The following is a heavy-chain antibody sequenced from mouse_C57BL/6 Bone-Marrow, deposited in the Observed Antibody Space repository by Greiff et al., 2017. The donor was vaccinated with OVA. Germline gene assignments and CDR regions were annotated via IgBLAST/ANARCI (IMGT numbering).Heavy chain of an antibody. V-gene: IGHV5-4*03. D-gene: IGHD1-1*01. Sequence: EVMLVESGGGLVKPGGSLKLSCAASGFTFSSYAMSWVRQTPEKRLAWVATISDGGSYTYYPDNVKGRFTISRDNAKNNLYLQMSHLKSEDTAMYYCARAGAITTVVAFDDWGQGTTLTVAS. J-gene: IGHJ2*01. CDR2: ISDGGSYT. CDR1: GFTFSSYA. CDR3: ARAGAITTVVAFDD.